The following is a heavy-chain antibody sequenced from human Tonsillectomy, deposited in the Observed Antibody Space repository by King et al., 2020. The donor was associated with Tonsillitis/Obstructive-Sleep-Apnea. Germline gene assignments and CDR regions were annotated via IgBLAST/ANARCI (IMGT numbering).Heavy chain of an antibody. CDR2: IYYSGST. V-gene: IGHV4-59*08. J-gene: IGHJ2*01. CDR1: GGSISSYY. CDR3: ARRKTVVVVPAANIPIAVAVTSWYFDL. Sequence: QLQESGPGLVKPSETLSLTCTVSGGSISSYYWSWIRQPPGKGLEWIGYIYYSGSTNYNPSLKSRVTISVDTSKNQFSLKLSSVTAADTAVYYCARRKTVVVVPAANIPIAVAVTSWYFDLWGRGTLVTVSS. D-gene: IGHD2-2*01.